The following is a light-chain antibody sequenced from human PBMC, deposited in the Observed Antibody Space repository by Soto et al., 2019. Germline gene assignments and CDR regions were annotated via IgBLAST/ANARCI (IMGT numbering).Light chain of an antibody. CDR2: AAS. V-gene: IGKV1-27*01. J-gene: IGKJ3*01. Sequence: DIQMTQSPSSLSASVGDRVTITCRASQSVSNYLAWYQQKPGKVPSLLIYAASTWPAGVPSLFSGGGSGTDFTLTISSLQPEVVATYYCQKYDRVPCTFGPGTKVDFK. CDR3: QKYDRVPCT. CDR1: QSVSNY.